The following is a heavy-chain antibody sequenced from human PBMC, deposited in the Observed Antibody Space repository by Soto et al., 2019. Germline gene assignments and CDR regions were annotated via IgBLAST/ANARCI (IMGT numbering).Heavy chain of an antibody. CDR3: ASQLAYSSSPGYYYYGMDV. Sequence: EVQLLESGGGLVQPGGSLRLSCAASGFTFSSYAMSWVRQAPGKGLEWVSAISGSGGSTYYADSVKGRFTISRDNSKNTLYLQMNSLRAEDTAVYYCASQLAYSSSPGYYYYGMDVWGQGTTVTVSS. CDR2: ISGSGGST. D-gene: IGHD6-6*01. J-gene: IGHJ6*02. V-gene: IGHV3-23*01. CDR1: GFTFSSYA.